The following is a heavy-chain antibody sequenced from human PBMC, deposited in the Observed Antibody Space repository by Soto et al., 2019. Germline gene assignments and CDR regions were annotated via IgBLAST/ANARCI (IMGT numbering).Heavy chain of an antibody. Sequence: GGSLRLSCEASGFTFSKFDMHWARQPTGKGLEWVSTIGISGDTYYAVSVKGRFTISRDNAKNSLSLQTNSLRAGDTALYFCARGQEVGAHFFDSWGQGTQVTVSS. D-gene: IGHD2-15*01. CDR1: GFTFSKFD. CDR2: IGISGDT. J-gene: IGHJ4*02. V-gene: IGHV3-13*04. CDR3: ARGQEVGAHFFDS.